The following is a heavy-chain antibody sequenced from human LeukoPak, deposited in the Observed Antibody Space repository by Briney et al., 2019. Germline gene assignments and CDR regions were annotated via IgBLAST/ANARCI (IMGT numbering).Heavy chain of an antibody. CDR1: GYSISSGYY. CDR3: ARDLSIAAAGRNWFDP. V-gene: IGHV4-38-2*02. CDR2: IYHSGST. D-gene: IGHD6-13*01. J-gene: IGHJ5*02. Sequence: SETLSLTCTVSGYSISSGYYWGWIRQPPGKGLEWIGSIYHSGSTYYNPSLKSRVTISVDTSKNQFSLKLSSVTAADTAVYYCARDLSIAAAGRNWFDPWGQGTLVTVSS.